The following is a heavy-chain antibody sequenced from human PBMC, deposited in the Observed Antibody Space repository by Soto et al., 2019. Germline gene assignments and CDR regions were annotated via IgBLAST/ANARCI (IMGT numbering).Heavy chain of an antibody. CDR1: GFTFSSYA. CDR3: AKERDYDSSGYLDY. V-gene: IGHV3-23*01. Sequence: GGSLRLSCAASGFTFSSYAMSWVRQAPGKGLEWVSAISGSGGSTYYADSVKGRFTISRDNSKNTLYLQMNSLIAEDTAVYYCAKERDYDSSGYLDYWGQGTLVTVSS. D-gene: IGHD3-22*01. CDR2: ISGSGGST. J-gene: IGHJ4*02.